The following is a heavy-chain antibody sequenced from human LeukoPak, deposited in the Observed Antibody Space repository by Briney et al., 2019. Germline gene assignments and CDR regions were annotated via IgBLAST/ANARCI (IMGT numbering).Heavy chain of an antibody. Sequence: SETLSLTCTVSGGSISSSTYHWGWIRQPPGKGLEWIGSFTGNTYFNPSLKSRVTISLDTSKNQFSLNLTSVTPADTAMYYCTRLVNGRPLDLSGQGVLVTVSS. CDR3: TRLVNGRPLDL. CDR2: FTGNT. J-gene: IGHJ4*02. D-gene: IGHD2-8*01. CDR1: GGSISSSTYH. V-gene: IGHV4-39*01.